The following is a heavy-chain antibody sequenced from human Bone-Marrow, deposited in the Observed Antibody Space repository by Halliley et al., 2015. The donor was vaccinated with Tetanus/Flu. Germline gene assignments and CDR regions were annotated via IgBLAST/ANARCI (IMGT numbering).Heavy chain of an antibody. CDR3: ATGQYGSGTYDDPLSV. Sequence: SSIRARGGRTFYADSVKGRFTISRDNSKNTLFLHLDSLRADDTALFYCATGQYGSGTYDDPLSVWGQGTLVTVSS. CDR2: IRARGGRT. V-gene: IGHV3-23*01. D-gene: IGHD3-10*01. J-gene: IGHJ3*01.